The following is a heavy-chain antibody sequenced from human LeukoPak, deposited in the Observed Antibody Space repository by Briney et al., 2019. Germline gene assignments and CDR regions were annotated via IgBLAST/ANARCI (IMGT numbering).Heavy chain of an antibody. Sequence: GGSLRLSCAASGFTFNSYAMSWVRQAPWERLQWVSGISDSGGNTYYADSVRGRFTISRDNSKNTLYLQMNSLRAEDTAVYYCGRHRGPWLIDYWGQETLVTVSS. D-gene: IGHD5-12*01. V-gene: IGHV3-23*01. J-gene: IGHJ4*02. CDR2: ISDSGGNT. CDR1: GFTFNSYA. CDR3: GRHRGPWLIDY.